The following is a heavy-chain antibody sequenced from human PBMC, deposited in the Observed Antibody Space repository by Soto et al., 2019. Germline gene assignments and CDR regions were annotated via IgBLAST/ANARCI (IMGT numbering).Heavy chain of an antibody. V-gene: IGHV4-34*01. CDR3: ATSLWFGTQVEL. CDR1: GGYFNDNY. D-gene: IGHD3-10*01. Sequence: QVQLQQWGAGLLKPSETLSLSCAVYGGYFNDNYYTWFRQPPGKGLEWIGEISRSGTTKYIPSLESRAYIPFDTSKTQVSLKVTSVTAADTAVYYCATSLWFGTQVELWGQGALVTVSS. J-gene: IGHJ5*02. CDR2: ISRSGTT.